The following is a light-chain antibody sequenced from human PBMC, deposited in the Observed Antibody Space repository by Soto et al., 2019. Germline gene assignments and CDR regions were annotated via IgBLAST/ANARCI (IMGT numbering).Light chain of an antibody. CDR1: QSISSN. Sequence: VWTQSPGTLSLSPEKIATLSCRASQSISSNLAWYQQKPGQAPGLLIYGASTRATGIPARFSGSGSGTEFTLTISSLQSEDFAVYYCQQYNNWPPWTFGQGTKVDIK. CDR3: QQYNNWPPWT. V-gene: IGKV3-15*01. J-gene: IGKJ1*01. CDR2: GAS.